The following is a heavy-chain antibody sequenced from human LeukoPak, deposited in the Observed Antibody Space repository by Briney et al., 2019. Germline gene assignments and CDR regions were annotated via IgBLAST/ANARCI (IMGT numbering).Heavy chain of an antibody. J-gene: IGHJ4*02. CDR2: IIPIFGTA. D-gene: IGHD5-18*01. CDR1: GGTFSSYA. Sequence: SVKVSCKASGGTFSSYAISWVRQAPGQGLEWMGGIIPIFGTANYAQKFQGRVTITADESTSTAYMELSSLRSEDTAVYYCARDLQLWTTGDTRGGAQVGYWGQGTLVTVSS. V-gene: IGHV1-69*13. CDR3: ARDLQLWTTGDTRGGAQVGY.